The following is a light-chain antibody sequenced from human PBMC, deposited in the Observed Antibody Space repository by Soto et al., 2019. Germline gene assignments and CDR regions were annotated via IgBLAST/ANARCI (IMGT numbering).Light chain of an antibody. CDR1: SSDVGGYKY. J-gene: IGLJ2*01. V-gene: IGLV2-8*01. CDR3: CSYTGGNSLV. CDR2: EVT. Sequence: QSALTQPPSASGSPGQSVTISCTGTSSDVGGYKYVSWYQQHPGKAPKLMIYEVTKRPSGVPDRFSGSKSGSTASLTVSGLQADDEAAYYCCSYTGGNSLVFGGGTQLTVL.